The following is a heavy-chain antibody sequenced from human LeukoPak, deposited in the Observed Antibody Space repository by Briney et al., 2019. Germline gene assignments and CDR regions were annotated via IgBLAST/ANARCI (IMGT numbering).Heavy chain of an antibody. CDR3: ARERGPENDFWSGYPLIYYYYYMDV. CDR2: IYHIGST. CDR1: GGSLSSSNW. J-gene: IGHJ6*03. Sequence: PSGTLSLTCAVSGGSLSSSNWWSWVRQPPGKGLEWIGEIYHIGSTNYNPSLTSRVTISVDTSKNQSSLKLSSVTAADTAVYYCARERGPENDFWSGYPLIYYYYYMDVWGKGTTVTVSS. D-gene: IGHD3-3*01. V-gene: IGHV4-4*02.